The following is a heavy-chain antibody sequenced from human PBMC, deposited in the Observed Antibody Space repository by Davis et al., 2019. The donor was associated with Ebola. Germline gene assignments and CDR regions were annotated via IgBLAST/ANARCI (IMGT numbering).Heavy chain of an antibody. Sequence: GESLKISCAASGFTFNKYAMSWVRQAPGKGLEWVSVVSGRATTIYYADSVKGRFTISRDNSRNTLYLQMNSLRAEDTAVYYCAKAPVRFLEWFTTDYWGKGTLVTVSS. CDR3: AKAPVRFLEWFTTDY. V-gene: IGHV3-23*01. CDR2: VSGRATTI. CDR1: GFTFNKYA. D-gene: IGHD3-3*01. J-gene: IGHJ4*02.